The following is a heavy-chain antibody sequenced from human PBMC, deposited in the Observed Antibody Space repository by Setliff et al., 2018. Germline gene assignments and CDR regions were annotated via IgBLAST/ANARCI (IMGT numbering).Heavy chain of an antibody. J-gene: IGHJ4*02. V-gene: IGHV3-53*01. D-gene: IGHD2-15*01. CDR1: GFAVSSNY. CDR2: IYSGGST. CDR3: AVSGINDPLSY. Sequence: QPGGSLRLSCAASGFAVSSNYMSWVRQAPGKGLEWVSVIYSGGSTYYADSVKGRFTISRDNSKNTLYLQMNSLKTEDTAVYYCAVSGINDPLSYWGQGTLVTVSS.